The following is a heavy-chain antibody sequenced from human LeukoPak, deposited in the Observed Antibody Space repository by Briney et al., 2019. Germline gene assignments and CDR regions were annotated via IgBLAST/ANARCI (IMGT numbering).Heavy chain of an antibody. V-gene: IGHV4-34*01. CDR3: SRARIMITFGGVIVIFDY. J-gene: IGHJ4*02. D-gene: IGHD3-16*02. CDR2: INHSGST. Sequence: SETLSLTCAVYGGSFSGYYWSWIRQPPGKGLEWIGEINHSGSTNYNPSLKSRVTISVDTSKNQFSLKLSSVAAADTAVYYFSRARIMITFGGVIVIFDYWGQGTLVTVSS. CDR1: GGSFSGYY.